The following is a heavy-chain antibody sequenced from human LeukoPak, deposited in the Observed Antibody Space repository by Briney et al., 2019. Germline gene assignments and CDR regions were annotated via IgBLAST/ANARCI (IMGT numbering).Heavy chain of an antibody. Sequence: GGSLRLSCAASGFTFSSYAMSWVRQAPGKGLEWVSAISGSGGSTYYADSVKGRFTISRDNSKNTLYLQMNSLRAEDTAVYYCAKLPAYYFDSSALYFDYWGQGTLVTVSS. CDR2: ISGSGGST. V-gene: IGHV3-23*01. D-gene: IGHD3-22*01. CDR3: AKLPAYYFDSSALYFDY. CDR1: GFTFSSYA. J-gene: IGHJ4*02.